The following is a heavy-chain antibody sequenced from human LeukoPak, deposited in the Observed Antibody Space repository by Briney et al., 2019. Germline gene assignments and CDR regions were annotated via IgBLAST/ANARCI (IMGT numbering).Heavy chain of an antibody. D-gene: IGHD6-13*01. CDR2: ISYDGSNK. CDR3: ARSPTYSSSWYDY. J-gene: IGHJ4*02. V-gene: IGHV3-30-3*01. CDR1: GFTFSSYA. Sequence: PGRSLRLSCAASGFTFSSYAMHWVRQAPGKGLEWVAVISYDGSNKYYADSVKGRFTISRDNSKNTLYLQMNSLRAEDTAVYYCARSPTYSSSWYDYWGQGNLVPVSS.